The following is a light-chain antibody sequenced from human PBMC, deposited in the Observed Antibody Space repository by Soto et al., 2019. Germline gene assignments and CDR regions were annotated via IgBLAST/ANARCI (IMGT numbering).Light chain of an antibody. Sequence: VSTQSPVTPSLSPGERATLSCRASQSFRGLLAWYQQKPGQAPRLLIYDAYNRATGIPPRFSGSGSGTDFTLTISSLEPEDSAVYYCQQRHMWPITFGQGARLEIK. V-gene: IGKV3-11*01. J-gene: IGKJ5*01. CDR2: DAY. CDR3: QQRHMWPIT. CDR1: QSFRGL.